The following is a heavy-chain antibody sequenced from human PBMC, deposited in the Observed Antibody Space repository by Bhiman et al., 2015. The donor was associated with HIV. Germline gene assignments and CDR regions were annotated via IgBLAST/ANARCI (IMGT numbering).Heavy chain of an antibody. CDR1: GFTFSRYW. J-gene: IGHJ4*02. CDR3: ARGAVAGAFTPSYYFDY. Sequence: EVQLVESGGGLVQPGGSLRVSCVASGFTFSRYWMTWVRQAPGKGLEWVSVSYSGGDTYYADSVKGRFTISRDNSKNTLYLQMDSLRAEDTAVYYCARGAVAGAFTPSYYFDYWGQGTLVTVSS. V-gene: IGHV3-66*01. D-gene: IGHD6-19*01. CDR2: SYSGGDT.